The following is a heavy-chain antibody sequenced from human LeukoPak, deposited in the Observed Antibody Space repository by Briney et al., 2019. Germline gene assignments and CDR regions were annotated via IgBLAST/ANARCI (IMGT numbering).Heavy chain of an antibody. D-gene: IGHD5-24*01. V-gene: IGHV1-2*06. CDR2: LNPNTGHA. J-gene: IGHJ4*02. CDR3: AKDRDGADRIIL. CDR1: AYDFTGYH. Sequence: ASVKVSCKVVAYDFTGYHIHWVRLAPGQGPEWMGRLNPNTGHAVYAFKFQGRVTITRDTSSSTAYMEVTRLTSDDTALYYCAKDRDGADRIILWGQGNLVTVSS.